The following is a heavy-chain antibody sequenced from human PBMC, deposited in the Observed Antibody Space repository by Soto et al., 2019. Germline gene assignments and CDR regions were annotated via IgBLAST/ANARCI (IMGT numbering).Heavy chain of an antibody. V-gene: IGHV4-30-2*01. J-gene: IGHJ4*02. D-gene: IGHD3-16*02. CDR1: GGSISSGGYS. CDR2: IYHSGST. Sequence: SETLSLTCAVSGGSISSGGYSWSWIRQPPGKGLEWIGYIYHSGSTYYNPSLKSRVTISVDRSKNQFSLKLSSVTAADTAVYYCARGEAYDYVWGSYRYVPYYFDYWGQGTLVNVS. CDR3: ARGEAYDYVWGSYRYVPYYFDY.